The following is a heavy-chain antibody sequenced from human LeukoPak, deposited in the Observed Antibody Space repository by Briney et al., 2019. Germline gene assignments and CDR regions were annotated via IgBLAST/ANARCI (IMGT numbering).Heavy chain of an antibody. Sequence: SETLSLTCTVSGGSISSSSYYWGWIRQPPGKGLEWIGSIYYSGSTYYNPSLKSRVTISVDTSKNQFSLKLSSVTAADTAVYYCAREGYGGNSDRPDYWGQGTLVTVSS. CDR3: AREGYGGNSDRPDY. D-gene: IGHD4-23*01. CDR1: GGSISSSSYY. J-gene: IGHJ4*02. CDR2: IYYSGST. V-gene: IGHV4-39*07.